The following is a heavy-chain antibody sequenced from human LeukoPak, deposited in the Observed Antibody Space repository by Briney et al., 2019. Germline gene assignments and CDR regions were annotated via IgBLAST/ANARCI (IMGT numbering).Heavy chain of an antibody. CDR3: AKRHSSSWYF. CDR2: ITGSGTTT. D-gene: IGHD6-13*01. J-gene: IGHJ4*02. Sequence: QTGGSLRLPCATSGFTFSLYGMNWVRQAPGKGPEWVSGITGSGTTTYYADSLKGRFTISRDNSKNKMYLQMSSLRVEDTAVYYCAKRHSSSWYFWGQGTLVTVSS. V-gene: IGHV3-23*01. CDR1: GFTFSLYG.